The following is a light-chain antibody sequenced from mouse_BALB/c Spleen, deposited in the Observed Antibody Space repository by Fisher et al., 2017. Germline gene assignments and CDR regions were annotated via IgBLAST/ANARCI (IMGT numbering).Light chain of an antibody. CDR1: SSVSY. V-gene: IGKV4-59*01. CDR3: QQCSSNPLT. Sequence: IVMTQSTAIMSASPGEKVTMTCSASSSVSYMHWYQQKSGTSPKRWIYDTSKLASGVPARFSGSGSGTSYSLTISSVEAEDAADYYCQQCSSNPLTFGSGTKLEIK. J-gene: IGKJ4*01. CDR2: DTS.